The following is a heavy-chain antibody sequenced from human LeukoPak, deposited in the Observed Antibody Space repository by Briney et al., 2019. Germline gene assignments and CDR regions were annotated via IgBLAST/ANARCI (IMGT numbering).Heavy chain of an antibody. D-gene: IGHD7-27*01. Sequence: PGGSLRLSCTASGFTFSSYSMNWVRQAPGKGLEWVSYISSSSSNIFYADSFKGQFTISRDNAQNSLYLQMNSLRVEDTAVYYCARDPPGAHFDYWGQGILVTVSS. CDR1: GFTFSSYS. V-gene: IGHV3-21*01. CDR3: ARDPPGAHFDY. CDR2: ISSSSSNI. J-gene: IGHJ4*02.